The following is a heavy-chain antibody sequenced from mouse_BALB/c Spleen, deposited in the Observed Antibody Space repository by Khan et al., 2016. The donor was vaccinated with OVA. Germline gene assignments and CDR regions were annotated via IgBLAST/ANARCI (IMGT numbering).Heavy chain of an antibody. J-gene: IGHJ4*01. Sequence: EVQLQESGPGLVKPSQSLSLTCTVTGYSITSNYAWSWIRQFPGNKLEWMGYISYSGYTNYNPSLKSRITVTRDTSANQFFLQLNSVTTGDTATYCCAKQNYYGYALDYWGQGTSVTVCS. V-gene: IGHV3-2*02. CDR2: ISYSGYT. D-gene: IGHD1-1*01. CDR1: GYSITSNYA. CDR3: AKQNYYGYALDY.